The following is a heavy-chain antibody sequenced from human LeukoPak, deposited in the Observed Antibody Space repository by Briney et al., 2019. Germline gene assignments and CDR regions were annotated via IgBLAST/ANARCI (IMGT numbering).Heavy chain of an antibody. V-gene: IGHV4-39*07. J-gene: IGHJ4*02. CDR3: ASFYDSSGYYQGSEDY. D-gene: IGHD3-22*01. Sequence: SETLSLTCTVSGGSISSSSYYWGWIRQPPGTGLEWIGSIYYSGSTYYNPSLKSRVTISVDTSKNQFSLKLSSVTAADTAVYYCASFYDSSGYYQGSEDYWGQGTLVTVSS. CDR1: GGSISSSSYY. CDR2: IYYSGST.